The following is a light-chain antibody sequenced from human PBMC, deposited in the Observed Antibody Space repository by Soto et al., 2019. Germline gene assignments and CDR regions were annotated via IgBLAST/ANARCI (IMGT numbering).Light chain of an antibody. J-gene: IGLJ2*01. CDR3: SAHTSSNVI. Sequence: QSVLIQPASVSGSPGQSITISCTGTSSDVDDDKYVSWYQQHPGKAPKLIIYDVSYRPSGISNRFSGSKSGNTASLTISGLQPEDEADYHCSAHTSSNVIFGGGTKLTVL. CDR1: SSDVDDDKY. V-gene: IGLV2-14*01. CDR2: DVS.